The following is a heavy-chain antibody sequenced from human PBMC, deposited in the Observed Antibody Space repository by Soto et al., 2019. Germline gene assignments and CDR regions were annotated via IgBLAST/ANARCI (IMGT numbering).Heavy chain of an antibody. CDR3: ALTPYYYDSSGYYLFDY. J-gene: IGHJ4*02. D-gene: IGHD3-22*01. V-gene: IGHV4-31*03. CDR2: IYYSGST. CDR1: GGSISSGGYY. Sequence: PSETLSLTCTVSGGSISSGGYYWSWIRQHPGKGLEWIGYIYYSGSTYYNPSLKSRVTISVDASKNQFSLKLSSVTAADTAVYYCALTPYYYDSSGYYLFDYWGQGTLVTVSS.